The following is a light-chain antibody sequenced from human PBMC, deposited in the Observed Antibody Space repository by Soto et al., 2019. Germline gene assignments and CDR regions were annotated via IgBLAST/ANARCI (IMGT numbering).Light chain of an antibody. V-gene: IGKV1-9*01. CDR3: GIGTGPTLT. CDR2: DAS. CDR1: EGITNY. Sequence: IQLTQSPSSLSASVGDRATLTCRASEGITNYLAWYQQIVGKAPKLLIYDASTLHSGVPSRFSGSGSGTDVTLNIDVQQSEEFPVGKSGIGTGPTLTFGRGTKVDIK. J-gene: IGKJ1*01.